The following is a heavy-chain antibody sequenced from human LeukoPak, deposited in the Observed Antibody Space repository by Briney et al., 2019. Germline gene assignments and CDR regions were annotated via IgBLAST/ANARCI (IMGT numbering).Heavy chain of an antibody. J-gene: IGHJ6*02. CDR2: IYYSGST. CDR3: ARDGGYYYGMDV. V-gene: IGHV4-59*01. Sequence: SKTLSLTCTVSGGSISSYYWSWIRQPPGKGLEWIGYIYYSGSTNYNPSLKSRVTISVDTSKNQFSLKLSSVTAADTAVYYCARDGGYYYGMDVWGQGTTVTVSS. CDR1: GGSISSYY. D-gene: IGHD3-16*01.